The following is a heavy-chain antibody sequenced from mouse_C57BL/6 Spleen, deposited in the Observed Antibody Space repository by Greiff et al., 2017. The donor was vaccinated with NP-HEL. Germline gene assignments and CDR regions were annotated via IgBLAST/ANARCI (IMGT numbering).Heavy chain of an antibody. J-gene: IGHJ2*01. D-gene: IGHD2-1*01. CDR2: ISSGGSYT. V-gene: IGHV5-6*01. CDR3: ARHAYGNYVYYFDY. Sequence: EVKLQESGGDLVKPGGSLKLSCAASGFTFSSYGLSWVRQTPDKRLEWVATISSGGSYTSYPDSVKGRFTISRDNAKNTLYLQMSSLKSEDTAMYYCARHAYGNYVYYFDYWGQGTTLTVSS. CDR1: GFTFSSYG.